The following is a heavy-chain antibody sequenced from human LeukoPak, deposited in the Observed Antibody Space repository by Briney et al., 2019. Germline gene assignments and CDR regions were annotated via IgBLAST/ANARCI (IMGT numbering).Heavy chain of an antibody. D-gene: IGHD3-10*01. Sequence: GGSLRLSCAASGFTFSSYGMHWVRQAPGKGPEWVAVIWYDGSNKYYADSVKGRFTISRDNSKNTLYLQMNSLRAEDTAVYYCARDLPADYYYGSGSYIRNDAFDIWGQGTMVTVSS. CDR3: ARDLPADYYYGSGSYIRNDAFDI. J-gene: IGHJ3*02. CDR2: IWYDGSNK. V-gene: IGHV3-33*08. CDR1: GFTFSSYG.